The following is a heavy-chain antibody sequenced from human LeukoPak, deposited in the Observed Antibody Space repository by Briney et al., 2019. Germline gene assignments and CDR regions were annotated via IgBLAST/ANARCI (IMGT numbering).Heavy chain of an antibody. CDR3: ARGFGAHDYDIDY. Sequence: ASVNVSCKASGYTFTSYDINWVRQATGQGLEWMGWVNPNSGNTGYAQKFQGRVTMTRDTSIGTAYMELSSLRPEDTAIYYCARGFGAHDYDIDYWGQGTLVTVSS. D-gene: IGHD4-17*01. J-gene: IGHJ4*02. CDR1: GYTFTSYD. CDR2: VNPNSGNT. V-gene: IGHV1-8*01.